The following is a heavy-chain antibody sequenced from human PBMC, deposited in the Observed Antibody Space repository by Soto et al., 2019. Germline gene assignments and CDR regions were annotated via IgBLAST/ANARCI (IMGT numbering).Heavy chain of an antibody. J-gene: IGHJ3*02. CDR2: ISSNGGST. CDR3: ARVLMDCSGGSCYSSYDAFDI. V-gene: IGHV3-64*01. CDR1: GFTFSSYA. D-gene: IGHD2-15*01. Sequence: GGSLRLSCAASGFTFSSYAMHWVHQAPGKGLEYVSAISSNGGSTYYANSVKGRFTISRDNSKNTLYLQMGSLRAEDMAVYYCARVLMDCSGGSCYSSYDAFDIWGQGTMVTVSS.